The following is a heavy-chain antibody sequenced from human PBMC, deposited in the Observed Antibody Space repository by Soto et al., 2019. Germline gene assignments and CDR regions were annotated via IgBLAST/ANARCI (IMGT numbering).Heavy chain of an antibody. V-gene: IGHV1-69*01. CDR1: GGTFSSYA. D-gene: IGHD2-15*01. J-gene: IGHJ5*02. Sequence: QVQLVQSGAEVKKPGSSVKVSCKASGGTFSSYAISWVRQAPGQGLEWMGGIIPIFGTANYAQKFQGRVTITADESTSAAYMELSSLRAEDTAVYYCARAGDIVVVVAATSTGWFEPWGQGTLVTVSS. CDR2: IIPIFGTA. CDR3: ARAGDIVVVVAATSTGWFEP.